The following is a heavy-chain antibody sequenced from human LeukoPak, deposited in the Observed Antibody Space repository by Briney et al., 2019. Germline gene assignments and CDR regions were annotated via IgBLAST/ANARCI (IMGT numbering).Heavy chain of an antibody. D-gene: IGHD6-13*01. CDR3: ASGYSSPQYYYYYYMDV. Sequence: GASVKVSCKASGGTFSSYAISWVRQAPGQGLEWMGGIIPIFGTANYAQKFQGRVTITADESTSTAYMELSSLRSEDTAVYYCASGYSSPQYYYYYYMDVWGKGTTVTVSS. CDR1: GGTFSSYA. V-gene: IGHV1-69*13. J-gene: IGHJ6*03. CDR2: IIPIFGTA.